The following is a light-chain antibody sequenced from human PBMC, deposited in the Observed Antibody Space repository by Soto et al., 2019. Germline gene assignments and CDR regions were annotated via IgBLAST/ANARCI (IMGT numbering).Light chain of an antibody. V-gene: IGKV3-15*01. CDR2: GAS. CDR3: QQYNIWPPWT. Sequence: EIVTTQSPATLSVSPGERATLSCRASQSVSNHLAWYQQRPGQAPRLLIYGASTRATGVPARFSGSGSGTDFTLTISSLQSEDFAVYYCQQYNIWPPWTFGQGTKVDIK. CDR1: QSVSNH. J-gene: IGKJ1*01.